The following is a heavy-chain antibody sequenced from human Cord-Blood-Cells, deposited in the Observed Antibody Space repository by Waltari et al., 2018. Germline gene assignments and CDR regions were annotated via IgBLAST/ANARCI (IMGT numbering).Heavy chain of an antibody. Sequence: QVQLVQSGAEVKKPGASVKVSCKASGYTFTGYYMHWVRQAPGQGLEWMGWINPKRGGTNDAQKFQGRVTMTRDTSISTAYMELSRLRSDDTAVYYCARVGLDCSSTSCYEYFQHWGQGTLVTVSS. V-gene: IGHV1-2*02. CDR1: GYTFTGYY. CDR3: ARVGLDCSSTSCYEYFQH. D-gene: IGHD2-2*01. J-gene: IGHJ1*01. CDR2: INPKRGGT.